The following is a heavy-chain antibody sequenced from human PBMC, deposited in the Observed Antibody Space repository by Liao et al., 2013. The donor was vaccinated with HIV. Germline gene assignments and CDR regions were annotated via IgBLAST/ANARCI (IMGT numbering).Heavy chain of an antibody. CDR1: GGSIRGYY. V-gene: IGHV4-59*01. CDR3: ARDYRFDY. Sequence: QVQLQESGPGLVKPSETLSLTCIVSGGSIRGYYWSWIRQPPGKGLEWIGYIYYSGSTNYNPSLKSRVTISVDTSKNQFSLKLSSVTAADTAVYYCARDYRFDYWGQGTLVTVSS. J-gene: IGHJ4*02. CDR2: IYYSGST.